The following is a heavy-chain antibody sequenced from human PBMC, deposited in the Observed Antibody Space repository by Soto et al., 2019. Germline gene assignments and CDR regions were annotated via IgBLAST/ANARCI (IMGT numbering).Heavy chain of an antibody. CDR2: ISGSGGGT. Sequence: PGGSLRLSCAASGFTFSSYAMSWVRQAPGKGLEWVSLISGSGGGTYYADSVKGRFTISRDNAKNSLYLQMNSLRAEDTAVYYCARGSSGFDYWGQGILVTVSS. D-gene: IGHD6-19*01. V-gene: IGHV3-23*01. J-gene: IGHJ4*02. CDR1: GFTFSSYA. CDR3: ARGSSGFDY.